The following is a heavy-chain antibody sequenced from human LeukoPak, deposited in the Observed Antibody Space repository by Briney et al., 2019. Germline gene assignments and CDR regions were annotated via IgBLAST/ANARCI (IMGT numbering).Heavy chain of an antibody. Sequence: SETLSLTCTVSGGSISSYYWSWLRQPPGKGLEWIGYIYYSGSTNYNPSLKSRVTISVDTSKNQFSLKLSSVTAADTAVYYCARGKRYCSGGSCYFWFDPWGQGTLVTVSS. CDR1: GGSISSYY. V-gene: IGHV4-59*01. J-gene: IGHJ5*02. CDR3: ARGKRYCSGGSCYFWFDP. CDR2: IYYSGST. D-gene: IGHD2-15*01.